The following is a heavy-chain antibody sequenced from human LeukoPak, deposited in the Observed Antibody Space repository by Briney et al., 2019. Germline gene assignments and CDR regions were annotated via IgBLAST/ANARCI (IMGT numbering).Heavy chain of an antibody. V-gene: IGHV1-69*04. D-gene: IGHD6-25*01. CDR3: ARTARSSGIDY. Sequence: SVKVSCKASGYTFSSYAISWVRQAPGQGLEWMGRIIPILGIANYAQKFQGRVTITADKSTSTAYMELSSLRSEDTAVYYCARTARSSGIDYWGQGTLVTVSS. J-gene: IGHJ4*02. CDR2: IIPILGIA. CDR1: GYTFSSYA.